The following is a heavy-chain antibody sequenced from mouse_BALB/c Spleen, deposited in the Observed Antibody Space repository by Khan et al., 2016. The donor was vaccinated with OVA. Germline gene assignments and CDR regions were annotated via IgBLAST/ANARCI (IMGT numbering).Heavy chain of an antibody. CDR3: ARKSGSDFDY. CDR1: GYSFTGYF. D-gene: IGHD1-3*01. CDR2: INPHIGET. V-gene: IGHV1-20*02. J-gene: IGHJ2*01. Sequence: VQLQQSGPELVKPGASVKISCKASGYSFTGYFMNWVMQSHGKRLEWIGRINPHIGETFYNQKFTDKATLTVDESSTTAHMELRSLASEDSAVYYCARKSGSDFDYWGQGTTLTVSS.